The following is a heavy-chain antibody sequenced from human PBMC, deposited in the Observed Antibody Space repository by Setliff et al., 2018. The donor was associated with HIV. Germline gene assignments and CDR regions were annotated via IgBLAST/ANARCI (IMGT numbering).Heavy chain of an antibody. D-gene: IGHD2-2*01. CDR3: ARHAAGPDGPFDY. CDR1: GGSISSGSYY. Sequence: SSETLSLTCTVSGGSISSGSYYWSWIRQPAGKGLEWIGHIHTSGSTKYNPSLKSRVTISADTSKNQFSLNLRSVTAADTAVYYCARHAAGPDGPFDYWGQGTLVTVSS. V-gene: IGHV4-61*09. CDR2: IHTSGST. J-gene: IGHJ4*02.